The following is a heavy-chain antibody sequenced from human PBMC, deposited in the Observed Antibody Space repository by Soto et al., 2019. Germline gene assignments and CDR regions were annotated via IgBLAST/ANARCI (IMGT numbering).Heavy chain of an antibody. V-gene: IGHV3-74*01. CDR3: VRDDPGLGMDS. CDR1: GFNFSSYG. Sequence: GGSLRLSCAAAGFNFSSYGMHWVRQAPGKGLVWVSHINSDGSDSTHADSVKGRFTISRDNAKNTLYLQMNSLRAEDTAVYFCVRDDPGLGMDSWGLGTLVTVSS. D-gene: IGHD1-26*01. J-gene: IGHJ4*02. CDR2: INSDGSDS.